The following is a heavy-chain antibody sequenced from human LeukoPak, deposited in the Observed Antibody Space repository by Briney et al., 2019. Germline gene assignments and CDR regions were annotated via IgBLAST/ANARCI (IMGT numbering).Heavy chain of an antibody. D-gene: IGHD5-18*01. V-gene: IGHV4-30-2*01. CDR2: IYHSGST. CDR3: ARVEDTAMVVGP. Sequence: SETLSLTCAVSGGSISSGGYSWSWIRQPPGKGLEWIGYIYHSGSTYYNPSLKSRVTISVDRSKNQFSLKLSSVTAADTAVYYCARVEDTAMVVGPWGKGTRSPSPQ. CDR1: GGSISSGGYS. J-gene: IGHJ6*04.